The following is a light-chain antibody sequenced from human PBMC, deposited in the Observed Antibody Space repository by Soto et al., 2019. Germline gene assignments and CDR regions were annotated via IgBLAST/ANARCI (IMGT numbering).Light chain of an antibody. Sequence: GRAPKLVIHGVNNRPSGVSSRFSGSKSANTASLAISGLQAEDEADYYCTSFTTSSTYVVGAGTKVTVL. CDR3: TSFTTSSTYV. CDR2: GVN. V-gene: IGLV2-14*01. J-gene: IGLJ1*01.